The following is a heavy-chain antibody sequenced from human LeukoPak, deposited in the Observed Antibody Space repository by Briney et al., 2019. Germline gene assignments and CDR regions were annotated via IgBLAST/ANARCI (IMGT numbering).Heavy chain of an antibody. CDR2: INPNSGVT. CDR1: GYTFTRYY. CDR3: ERPLGSWYLNWFDP. D-gene: IGHD6-13*01. J-gene: IGHJ5*02. Sequence: PSVKVSCKASGYTFTRYYMHWVRQAPVQGREGMGCINPNSGVTNYAQKFQGRVTMTRDAYTSTAYMELSRLSSDDTAVYYCERPLGSWYLNWFDPWGQGTLVTVSS. V-gene: IGHV1-2*02.